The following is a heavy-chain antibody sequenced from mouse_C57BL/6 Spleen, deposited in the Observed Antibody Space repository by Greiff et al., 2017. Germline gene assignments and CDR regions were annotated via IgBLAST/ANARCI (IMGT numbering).Heavy chain of an antibody. CDR3: EGHRGYSPLDY. CDR1: GFSFNTYA. J-gene: IGHJ2*01. D-gene: IGHD3-1*01. V-gene: IGHV10-1*01. Sequence: EVQRVESGGGLVQPKGSLKLSCAASGFSFNTYAMNWVRQAPGQGLEWVARIRSKSNNYATYCADSVKDRITISRDDSESMLYLQMNNLKAEDTAMYYCEGHRGYSPLDYWGQGTTLTVSS. CDR2: IRSKSNNYAT.